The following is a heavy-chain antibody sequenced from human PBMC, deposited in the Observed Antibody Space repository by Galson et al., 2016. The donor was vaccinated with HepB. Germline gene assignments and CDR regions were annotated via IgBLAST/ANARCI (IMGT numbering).Heavy chain of an antibody. CDR2: ISPRTGTI. CDR3: AKDSYYENWFDA. D-gene: IGHD3-22*01. Sequence: SLRLSCAASGFTFSSNSMNWVRQAPGQGLEWMSHISPRTGTISYAHSVRGRFTISRDTAKDSLYLQMTSLRAEDTAVYYCAKDSYYENWFDAWGQGTLVTVSS. J-gene: IGHJ5*02. V-gene: IGHV3-48*01. CDR1: GFTFSSNS.